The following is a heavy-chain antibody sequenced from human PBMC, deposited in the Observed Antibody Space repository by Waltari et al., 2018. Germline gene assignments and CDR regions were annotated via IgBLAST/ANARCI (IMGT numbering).Heavy chain of an antibody. CDR2: INTNNGNP. CDR1: GYYFPDYA. J-gene: IGHJ4*02. V-gene: IGHV7-4-1*02. CDR3: ARGGYNYDFWSGHKVGDY. Sequence: QVQLVQSGSELKKPGASVKVSCKASGYYFPDYAMNWVRQAPGQGLEWMGWINTNNGNPTYAQGFAGRFVFSLDTSVSTAYLQISSLKAEDTALYYCARGGYNYDFWSGHKVGDYWGLGTLVTVSS. D-gene: IGHD3-3*01.